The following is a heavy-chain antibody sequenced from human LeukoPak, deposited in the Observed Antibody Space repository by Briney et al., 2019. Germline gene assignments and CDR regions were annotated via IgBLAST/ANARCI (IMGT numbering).Heavy chain of an antibody. CDR2: IYSGGST. CDR1: GFTVSSNY. Sequence: PGGSLRLSCAASGFTVSSNYMSWVRQAPGKGLEWVSVIYSGGSTYYADSVKGRFAISRDNSKNTLYLQMSSLRAEGTAVYYCAVLGRAGSSWYSYVDYWGQGTLVTVSS. V-gene: IGHV3-53*01. CDR3: AVLGRAGSSWYSYVDY. D-gene: IGHD6-13*01. J-gene: IGHJ4*02.